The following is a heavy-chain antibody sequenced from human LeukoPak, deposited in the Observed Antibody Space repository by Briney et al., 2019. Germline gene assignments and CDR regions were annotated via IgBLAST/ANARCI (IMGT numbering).Heavy chain of an antibody. CDR1: GFTFSDYY. CDR3: ARDTNYYGSGSHNWFDP. CDR2: ISSSGSTI. V-gene: IGHV3-11*01. D-gene: IGHD3-10*01. J-gene: IGHJ5*02. Sequence: PGGSLRLSCAASGFTFSDYYMSWIRQAPGKGLEWVSYISSSGSTIYYADSVKGRFTISRDNAKNSLYLQMNSLRAEDTVVYYCARDTNYYGSGSHNWFDPWGQGTLVTVSS.